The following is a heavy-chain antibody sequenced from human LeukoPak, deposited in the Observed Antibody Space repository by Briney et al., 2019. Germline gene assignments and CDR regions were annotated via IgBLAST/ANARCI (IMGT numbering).Heavy chain of an antibody. CDR2: ISAYNGNT. D-gene: IGHD6-19*01. J-gene: IGHJ4*02. CDR3: AKTKDSSGWYT. V-gene: IGHV1-18*01. CDR1: GYTFTSYG. Sequence: ASVKVSCKASGYTFTSYGIRWVRQAPGQGLEWMGWISAYNGNTNYAQKLQGRVTMTTDTSTSKAYMELRSLRSDDTAVYYCAKTKDSSGWYTWGQGTLVTVSS.